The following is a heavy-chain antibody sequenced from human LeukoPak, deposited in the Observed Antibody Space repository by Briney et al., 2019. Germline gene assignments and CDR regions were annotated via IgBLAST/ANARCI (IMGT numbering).Heavy chain of an antibody. Sequence: GASVKVSCKASGYTFTGYYMHWVRQAPGQGLKWMGRMNPNSGGTNYAQKFQGRVTMTRDTSISTAYMELSRLRYDDTAVYYCARDKYYDYVWGSYRPDYWGQGTLVTVSS. J-gene: IGHJ4*02. V-gene: IGHV1-2*06. CDR2: MNPNSGGT. CDR3: ARDKYYDYVWGSYRPDY. CDR1: GYTFTGYY. D-gene: IGHD3-16*02.